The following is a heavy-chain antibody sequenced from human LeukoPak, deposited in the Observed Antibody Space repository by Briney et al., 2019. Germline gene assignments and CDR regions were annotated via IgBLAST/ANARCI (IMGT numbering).Heavy chain of an antibody. D-gene: IGHD6-19*01. Sequence: SETLSLTCSVSNGSISTTYWSWIRQPPGKGLEWIGNIHYSGNTNYNSSLKSRVTISVDTSKNQFSLKMISVTTADTAVYFCARGGWFHDRWGQGTLVTVSS. CDR1: NGSISTTY. J-gene: IGHJ5*02. V-gene: IGHV4-59*01. CDR2: IHYSGNT. CDR3: ARGGWFHDR.